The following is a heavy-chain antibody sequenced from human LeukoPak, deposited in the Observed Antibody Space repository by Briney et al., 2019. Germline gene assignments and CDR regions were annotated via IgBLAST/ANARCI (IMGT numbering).Heavy chain of an antibody. D-gene: IGHD3-22*01. CDR2: IYSGGST. J-gene: IGHJ4*02. V-gene: IGHV3-53*01. CDR1: GFSVNSNY. CDR3: ARTPPYDSSGYSSSGYFDY. Sequence: GGSLRLSCAASGFSVNSNYMSWVRQAPGKGLEWVSVIYSGGSTYYADSVKGRFTISRDNSKNPLYLQMNSLRAEDTAVYYCARTPPYDSSGYSSSGYFDYWGQGTLVTVSS.